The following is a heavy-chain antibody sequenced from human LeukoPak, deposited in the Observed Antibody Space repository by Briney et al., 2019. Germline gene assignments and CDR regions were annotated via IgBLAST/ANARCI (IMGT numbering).Heavy chain of an antibody. V-gene: IGHV3-74*01. CDR3: AREWTGSGWPLEY. D-gene: IGHD6-19*01. CDR2: ISNDGTST. Sequence: GGSLRLSCAASGFTFSNYWMHWVRQVPGKGLVWVSRISNDGTSTIYADSVKGRFTISRDNAKNTLYLQMNSLRAEDTAVYYCAREWTGSGWPLEYWGQGALVTVSS. J-gene: IGHJ4*02. CDR1: GFTFSNYW.